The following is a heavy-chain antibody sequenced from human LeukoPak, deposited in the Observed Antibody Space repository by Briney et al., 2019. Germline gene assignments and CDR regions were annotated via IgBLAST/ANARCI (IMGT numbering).Heavy chain of an antibody. Sequence: ASVKVSCKASGYTFTGYYMHWVRQAPGQGLEWMGWINPNSGGTNYAQKFQGRVTMTRDTSTSTVYMELSSLRSEDTAVYYCARDRDRRAYSSSWHAFDYWGQGTLVTVSS. CDR3: ARDRDRRAYSSSWHAFDY. CDR2: INPNSGGT. J-gene: IGHJ4*02. CDR1: GYTFTGYY. V-gene: IGHV1-2*02. D-gene: IGHD6-13*01.